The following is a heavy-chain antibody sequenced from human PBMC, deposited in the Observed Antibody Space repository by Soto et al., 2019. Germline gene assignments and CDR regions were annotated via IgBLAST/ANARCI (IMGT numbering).Heavy chain of an antibody. CDR1: GYTFTSYD. CDR2: MNPNSGNT. CDR3: ARGLSGYSYGYYYYYGMDV. V-gene: IGHV1-8*01. Sequence: QVQLVQSGAEVKKPGASVKVSCKASGYTFTSYDINWVRQATGQGLEWMGWMNPNSGNTGYAQKFQGRVTMTRNTSISTAYMELSSLRSEDTAVYYCARGLSGYSYGYYYYYGMDVWGQGTTVTVSS. D-gene: IGHD5-18*01. J-gene: IGHJ6*02.